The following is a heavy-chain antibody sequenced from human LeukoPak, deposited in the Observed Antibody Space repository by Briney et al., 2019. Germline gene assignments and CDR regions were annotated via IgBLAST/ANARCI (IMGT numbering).Heavy chain of an antibody. V-gene: IGHV3-30*18. Sequence: GGSLRLSCAASGFTFDDYGMSWVRQAPGKGLEWVAVISYDGSNKYYADSVKGRFTISRDNSKNTLYLQMNSLRAEDTAVYYCAKFNGGSNYYYYYGMDVWGQGTTVTVSS. CDR1: GFTFDDYG. CDR2: ISYDGSNK. CDR3: AKFNGGSNYYYYYGMDV. D-gene: IGHD1-26*01. J-gene: IGHJ6*02.